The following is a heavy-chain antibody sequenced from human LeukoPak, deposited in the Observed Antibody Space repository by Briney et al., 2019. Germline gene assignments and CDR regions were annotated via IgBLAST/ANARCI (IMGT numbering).Heavy chain of an antibody. J-gene: IGHJ4*02. CDR1: GFTFSSYG. D-gene: IGHD1-26*01. CDR2: ISYDGSNK. V-gene: IGHV3-30*18. Sequence: PGGSLRLSCAASGFTFSSYGMHWVRQAPGKGLEWVAVISYDGSNKYYADSVKGRFTISRDNSKNTLYLQMSSLRAEDTAVYYCAKRERVGTTIGHWGQGTLVTVSS. CDR3: AKRERVGTTIGH.